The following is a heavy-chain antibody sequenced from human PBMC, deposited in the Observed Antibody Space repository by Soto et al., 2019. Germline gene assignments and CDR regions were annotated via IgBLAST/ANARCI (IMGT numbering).Heavy chain of an antibody. CDR1: GGSLSNYY. J-gene: IGHJ5*02. CDR3: ARDGASGRNWFGP. V-gene: IGHV4-59*01. Sequence: PSETLSLTCAVSGGSLSNYYWIWIRQPPGKGLEWIADINYIGTTNYNPSLKSRVTISIDTSKNQFSLNLYSVTAADTAVYYCARDGASGRNWFGPWGQGTLVTVSS. D-gene: IGHD3-16*01. CDR2: INYIGTT.